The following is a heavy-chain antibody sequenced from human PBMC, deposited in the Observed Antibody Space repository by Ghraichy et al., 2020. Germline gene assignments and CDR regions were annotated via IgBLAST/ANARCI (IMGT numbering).Heavy chain of an antibody. Sequence: TLSLTCTVSGGSISSGGYYWSWIRQHPGKGLEWIGYIYYSGSTYYNPSLKSRVTISVDTSKNQFSLKLSSVTAADTAVYYCARNQAAGLHFDYWGQGTLVTVSS. CDR2: IYYSGST. J-gene: IGHJ4*02. CDR1: GGSISSGGYY. V-gene: IGHV4-31*03. CDR3: ARNQAAGLHFDY. D-gene: IGHD6-13*01.